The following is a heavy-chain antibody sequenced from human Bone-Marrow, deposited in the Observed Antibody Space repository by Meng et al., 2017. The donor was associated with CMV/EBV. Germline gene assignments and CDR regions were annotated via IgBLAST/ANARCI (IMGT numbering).Heavy chain of an antibody. CDR1: GYTFNSYD. Sequence: ASVKVSCKASGYTFNSYDINWVRQATGQGLEWMGWTNPNSGNTGYAQKFQGRVTMTRDTSTSTVYMELSSLRSEGTAVYYCARDDPYGGNSAADYWGQGTLVTVSS. CDR3: ARDDPYGGNSAADY. V-gene: IGHV1-8*01. D-gene: IGHD4-23*01. J-gene: IGHJ4*02. CDR2: TNPNSGNT.